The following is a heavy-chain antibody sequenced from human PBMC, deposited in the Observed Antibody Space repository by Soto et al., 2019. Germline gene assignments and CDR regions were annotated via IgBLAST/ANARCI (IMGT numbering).Heavy chain of an antibody. J-gene: IGHJ4*02. Sequence: SETLSLTCTVSGGSISSGDYYWSWIRQPPGKGLEWIGYIYYSGSTYYNPSLKSRVTISLDTSKNQFSLKLSSVTAADTAVYYCARVAPNNHNILRGSDYSDPGTLVTVS. V-gene: IGHV4-30-4*01. CDR2: IYYSGST. CDR3: ARVAPNNHNILRGSDY. D-gene: IGHD2-15*01. CDR1: GGSISSGDYY.